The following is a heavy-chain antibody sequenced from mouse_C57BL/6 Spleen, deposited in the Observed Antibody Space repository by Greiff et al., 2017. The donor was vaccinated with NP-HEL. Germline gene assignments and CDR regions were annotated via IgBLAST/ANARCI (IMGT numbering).Heavy chain of an antibody. CDR2: INYDGSST. CDR3: ARGVFREGYYYAMDY. J-gene: IGHJ4*01. CDR1: GFTFSDYY. V-gene: IGHV5-16*01. Sequence: EVNVVESEGGLVQPGSSMKLSCTASGFTFSDYYMAWVRQVPEKGLEWVANINYDGSSTYYLDSLKSRFIISRDNAKNILYLQMSSLKSEDTATYYCARGVFREGYYYAMDYWGQGTSVTVSS.